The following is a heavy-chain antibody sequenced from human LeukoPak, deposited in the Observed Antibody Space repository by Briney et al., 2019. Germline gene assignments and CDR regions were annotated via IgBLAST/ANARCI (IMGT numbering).Heavy chain of an antibody. V-gene: IGHV4-61*02. Sequence: SETLSLTSTVYGGSINNRSYYRSWLRQPPGKGLEWVGRFYTSGSTNYNPSLKRRVTISVDTSKNQFSLKLSSVTAADTAVYYCGIQAYGGNSEWYYFDYWGQGTLVTVAS. J-gene: IGHJ4*02. CDR3: GIQAYGGNSEWYYFDY. D-gene: IGHD4-23*01. CDR2: FYTSGST. CDR1: GGSINNRSYY.